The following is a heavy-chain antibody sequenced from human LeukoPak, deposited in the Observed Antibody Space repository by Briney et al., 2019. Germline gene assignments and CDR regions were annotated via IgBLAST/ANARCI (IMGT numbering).Heavy chain of an antibody. J-gene: IGHJ6*02. CDR1: GGSISSYY. CDR2: IYTSGST. V-gene: IGHV4-4*07. Sequence: SETLSLTCTVSGGSISSYYWSWIRQPAGKGLEWIGRIYTSGSTNYNPSLKSRVTMSVDTSKNQFSLKLSSVTAADTAVYYCARGGVRFLEWLAYDYYYYYGMDVWGQGTTATVSS. D-gene: IGHD3-3*01. CDR3: ARGGVRFLEWLAYDYYYYYGMDV.